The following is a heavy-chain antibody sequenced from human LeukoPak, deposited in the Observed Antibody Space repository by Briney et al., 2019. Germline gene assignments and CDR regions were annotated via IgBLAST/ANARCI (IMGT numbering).Heavy chain of an antibody. CDR2: ISNGGGTI. D-gene: IGHD3-10*02. Sequence: GGSQRLSCAASGFTFTSYDFNWVRQAPGKGLEWVSYISNGGGTIYYADSVEGRFTISRDNANNSVFLQMNTLRAEDTAVYYCVRDSYMFGSDYWGQGTVVTVSS. CDR1: GFTFTSYD. V-gene: IGHV3-48*03. CDR3: VRDSYMFGSDY. J-gene: IGHJ4*02.